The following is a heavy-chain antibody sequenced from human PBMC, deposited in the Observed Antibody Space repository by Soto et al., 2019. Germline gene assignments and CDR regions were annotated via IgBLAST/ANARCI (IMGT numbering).Heavy chain of an antibody. D-gene: IGHD3-16*01. CDR2: ISSSGRTI. J-gene: IGHJ4*02. CDR1: GFTSSDYY. CDR3: ASSLGMGGDGYN. Sequence: QVQLVESGGDLVKPGGSLRLSCAASGFTSSDYYMSWIRQAPGKGLEWVTYISSSGRTIYYADTVKGGFTIPRETAKNSLYLQMNSLRAEDTAVYYCASSLGMGGDGYNWGQGTLVCVSS. V-gene: IGHV3-11*01.